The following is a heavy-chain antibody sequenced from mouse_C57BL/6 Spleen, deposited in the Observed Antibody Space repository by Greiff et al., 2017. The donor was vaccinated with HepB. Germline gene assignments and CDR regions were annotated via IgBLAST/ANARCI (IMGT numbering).Heavy chain of an antibody. Sequence: VQLQQSGPELVKPGASVKISCKASGYTFTDYYMNWVKQSHGKSLEWIGDINPNNGGTSYNQKFKGKATLTVDKSSSTAYMELRSLTSEDSAVYYCARRGDYYSNYPYYFDYWGQGTTLTVSS. D-gene: IGHD2-5*01. CDR3: ARRGDYYSNYPYYFDY. J-gene: IGHJ2*01. CDR2: INPNNGGT. CDR1: GYTFTDYY. V-gene: IGHV1-26*01.